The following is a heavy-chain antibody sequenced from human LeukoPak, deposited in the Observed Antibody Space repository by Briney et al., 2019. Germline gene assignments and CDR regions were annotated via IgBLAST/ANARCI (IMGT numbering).Heavy chain of an antibody. J-gene: IGHJ4*02. CDR1: GGSISSYY. CDR3: ARTNYDFWSGFDY. Sequence: SETLSLTCTVSGGSISSYYWSWIRQPPGKGLEWIGYIYYSGSTNYNPSLKSRVTISVDTSKNQFSLNLSSVTAADTAVYYCARTNYDFWSGFDYWGQGTLVTVSS. D-gene: IGHD3-3*01. CDR2: IYYSGST. V-gene: IGHV4-59*01.